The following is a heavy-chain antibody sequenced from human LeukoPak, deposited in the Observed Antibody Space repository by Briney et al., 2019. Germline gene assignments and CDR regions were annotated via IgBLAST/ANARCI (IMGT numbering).Heavy chain of an antibody. Sequence: GGSLRLSCAASGFTFSSYGMHWVRQAPGKGLEGVEFVRYDGSNKYYADSVKGRFTISRDNSKNTLYLQMNSLRAEDTAVYYCAKVGARGSSTGWFDPWGQGTLVTVSS. CDR1: GFTFSSYG. J-gene: IGHJ5*02. CDR3: AKVGARGSSTGWFDP. CDR2: VRYDGSNK. D-gene: IGHD7-27*01. V-gene: IGHV3-30*02.